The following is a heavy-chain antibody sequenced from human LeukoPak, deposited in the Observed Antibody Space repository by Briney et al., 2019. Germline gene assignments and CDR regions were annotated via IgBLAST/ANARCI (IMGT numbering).Heavy chain of an antibody. CDR3: ARGSGSNYYDY. Sequence: KPSETLSLTCTVSGGSISGHYWNWIRQPAGKGLEWIGRIYTGGNTNYNPSLKSRVTMSVDTSKTQFSLNLASVTAADTAVYYCARGSGSNYYDYWGQGTLVTVSS. V-gene: IGHV4-4*07. CDR1: GGSISGHY. J-gene: IGHJ4*02. D-gene: IGHD1-26*01. CDR2: IYTGGNT.